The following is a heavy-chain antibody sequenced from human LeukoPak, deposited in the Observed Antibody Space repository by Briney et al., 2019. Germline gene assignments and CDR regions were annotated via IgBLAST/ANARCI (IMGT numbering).Heavy chain of an antibody. V-gene: IGHV4-59*01. CDR1: GGSISSYY. CDR2: IYYSGST. Sequence: SETLSLTCTVSGGSISSYYWSWIRQPPGKGLEWIGYIYYSGSTNYNPSLKSRVTISVDTSKNQFSLKLISVTAADTAVYYCARVPVVAATPDFDSWGQGTLVTVSS. D-gene: IGHD2-15*01. J-gene: IGHJ4*02. CDR3: ARVPVVAATPDFDS.